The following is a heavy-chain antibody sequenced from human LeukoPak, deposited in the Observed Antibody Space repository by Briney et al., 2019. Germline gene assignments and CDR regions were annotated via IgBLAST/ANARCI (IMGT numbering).Heavy chain of an antibody. D-gene: IGHD3-10*01. CDR1: GFSFSSQT. Sequence: GGSLRLSCAASGFSFSSQTMIWVRQAPGKGLEWVSAINGSGAYIFYAHSVKGRFTISRDNSKNTLYLQLNSLRAEDTAVYCWVNRVVGAGTYFIDYGGEGTLPTVSS. V-gene: IGHV3-23*01. CDR3: VNRVVGAGTYFIDY. J-gene: IGHJ1*01. CDR2: INGSGAYI.